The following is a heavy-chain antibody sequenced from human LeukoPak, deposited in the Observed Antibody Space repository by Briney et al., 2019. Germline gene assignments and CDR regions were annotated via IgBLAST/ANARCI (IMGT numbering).Heavy chain of an antibody. V-gene: IGHV3-9*01. Sequence: GRSLRLSCAASGFTFDDYAMHWVRQAPGKGLEWVSGVSWNSGSIDYADSVKGRFTISRDNAKNSLYLRMNSLRAEDTAFYYCAKQTSVTKDFDYWGQGTLVTVSS. CDR1: GFTFDDYA. J-gene: IGHJ4*02. CDR3: AKQTSVTKDFDY. CDR2: VSWNSGSI. D-gene: IGHD4-17*01.